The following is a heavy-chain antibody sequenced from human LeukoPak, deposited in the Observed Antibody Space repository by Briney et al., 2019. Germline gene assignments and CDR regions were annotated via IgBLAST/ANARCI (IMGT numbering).Heavy chain of an antibody. Sequence: GGFLRLSCAASGFTFSSYSMNWVRQAPGKGLEWVSSISSSSSYIYYADSVKGRFTISRDNAKNSLYLQMNSLRAEDTAVYYCAGYCSGGSCHVIDYWGQGTLVTVSS. CDR3: AGYCSGGSCHVIDY. CDR2: ISSSSSYI. V-gene: IGHV3-21*01. CDR1: GFTFSSYS. J-gene: IGHJ4*02. D-gene: IGHD2-15*01.